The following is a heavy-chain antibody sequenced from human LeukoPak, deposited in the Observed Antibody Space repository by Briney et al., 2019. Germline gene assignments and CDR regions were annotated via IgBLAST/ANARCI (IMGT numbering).Heavy chain of an antibody. J-gene: IGHJ4*02. Sequence: PGGSLRLSCAASGFTFGSYAMSWVRQAPGKGLEWVSGISGSGGSTNYADSVKGRFTISRDNSKDTLYLQMNSLRAEDTAVYYCAKGGGKVGVTRYYFDYWGQGTLVTVSS. CDR2: ISGSGGST. CDR1: GFTFGSYA. D-gene: IGHD1-26*01. CDR3: AKGGGKVGVTRYYFDY. V-gene: IGHV3-23*01.